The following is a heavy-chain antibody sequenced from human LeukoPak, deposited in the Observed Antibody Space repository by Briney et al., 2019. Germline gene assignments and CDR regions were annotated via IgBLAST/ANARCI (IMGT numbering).Heavy chain of an antibody. CDR1: GFTFDDYA. CDR2: ISWNSGSI. CDR3: AKGDYGSPDAFDI. V-gene: IGHV3-9*03. J-gene: IGHJ3*02. Sequence: GGSLRLSCVASGFTFDDYAMHWVRQAPGKGLEWVSGISWNSGSIGYADSAKGRFTISRDNAKNSLYLQMNSLRAEDMALYYCAKGDYGSPDAFDIWGQGTMVTVSS. D-gene: IGHD4/OR15-4a*01.